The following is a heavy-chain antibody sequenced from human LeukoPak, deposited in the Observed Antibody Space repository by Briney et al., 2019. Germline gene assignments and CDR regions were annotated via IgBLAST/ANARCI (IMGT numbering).Heavy chain of an antibody. J-gene: IGHJ4*02. D-gene: IGHD1-26*01. V-gene: IGHV3-15*01. CDR1: GFTFSSYE. CDR2: IKSKTDGGTT. CDR3: TAGVSL. Sequence: GGSLRLSCAASGFTFSSYEMSWVRQAPGKGLERVGRIKSKTDGGTTDYAAPVKDRFTISRDDSKNTLYLQMNSLKTEDTAVYYCTAGVSLRGQGTLVTVSS.